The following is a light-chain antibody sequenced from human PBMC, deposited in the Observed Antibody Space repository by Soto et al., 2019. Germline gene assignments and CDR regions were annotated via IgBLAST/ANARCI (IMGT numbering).Light chain of an antibody. CDR2: GVT. CDR3: SSYSTSFFYV. CDR1: SSDVGAYNY. V-gene: IGLV2-14*01. Sequence: QSVLTQPASVSGSPGQSITISCTGTSSDVGAYNYVSWYQQHPGVAPKLIIYGVTNRPSGVSYRFSGSKSDYTASLTISGLQAEDEADYYCSSYSTSFFYVFGTGTKVTVL. J-gene: IGLJ1*01.